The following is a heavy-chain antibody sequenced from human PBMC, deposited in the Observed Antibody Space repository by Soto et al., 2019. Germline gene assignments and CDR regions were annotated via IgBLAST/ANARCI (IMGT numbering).Heavy chain of an antibody. CDR1: GFTFSSYW. CDR2: IKQDGSEK. CDR3: ARAEIDYDFWSGYPFDY. V-gene: IGHV3-7*03. D-gene: IGHD3-3*01. J-gene: IGHJ4*02. Sequence: GSLRLSCAASGFTFSSYWMNWVRQAPGKGLEWVANIKQDGSEKYYVDSVRGRFTISRDNAKNSLYLQMNSLRAEDTAVYYCARAEIDYDFWSGYPFDYWGQGTLVTVSS.